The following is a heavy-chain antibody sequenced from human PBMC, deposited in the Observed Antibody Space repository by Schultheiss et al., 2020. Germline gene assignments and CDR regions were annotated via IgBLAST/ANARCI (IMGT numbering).Heavy chain of an antibody. D-gene: IGHD2-2*01. CDR3: ARGVGVWVVPAAMSAFDI. CDR2: IYTSGST. J-gene: IGHJ3*02. CDR1: GGSISSGSYY. Sequence: SETLSLTCTVSGGSISSGSYYWSWIRQPAGKGLEWIGRIYTSGSTNYNPSLKSRVTISVDTSKNQFSLKLSSVTAADTAVYYCARGVGVWVVPAAMSAFDIWGQGTTVTVSS. V-gene: IGHV4-61*02.